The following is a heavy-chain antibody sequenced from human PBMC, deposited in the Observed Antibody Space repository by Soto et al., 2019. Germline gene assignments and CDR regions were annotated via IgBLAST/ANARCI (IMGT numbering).Heavy chain of an antibody. CDR3: ERGPRAGATPY. J-gene: IGHJ4*02. CDR2: IYYSGST. V-gene: IGHV4-31*03. Sequence: SETLSLTCTVSGGSISSGCYYWSWIRQHPGKGLEWIGYIYYSGSTYYNPSLKSRVTISVDTSKNQFSLKLSSVTAADTAVYYCERGPRAGATPYWGQGTLVTVCS. D-gene: IGHD1-26*01. CDR1: GGSISSGCYY.